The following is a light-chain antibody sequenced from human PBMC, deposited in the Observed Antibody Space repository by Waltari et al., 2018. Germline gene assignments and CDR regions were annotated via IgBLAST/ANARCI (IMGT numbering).Light chain of an antibody. CDR2: INK. CDR1: SSNIGGNP. J-gene: IGLJ3*02. V-gene: IGLV1-44*01. CDR3: AAWDDSLNGWV. Sequence: QSVLTQPPSASGAPGQRVTISCSGSSSNIGGNPLNWYKHLPGTAPKLIIYINKQRPSGVPDRVSGSKSGTSASLAISGLQSEDEADYYCAAWDDSLNGWVFGGGTKVSVL.